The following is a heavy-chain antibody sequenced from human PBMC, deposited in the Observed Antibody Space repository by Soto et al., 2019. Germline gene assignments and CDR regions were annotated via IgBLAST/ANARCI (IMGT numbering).Heavy chain of an antibody. D-gene: IGHD4-17*01. CDR3: ATRGLNGDPFDY. V-gene: IGHV4-39*01. J-gene: IGHJ4*02. CDR1: GGSIISTSYY. CDR2: IFYTGST. Sequence: SETLSLTCTVSGGSIISTSYYWAWIRQPPGEGLEWIGTIFYTGSTYYNPSLTSRLTISVDTSKNQFSPKLSSVTATDTAVYYCATRGLNGDPFDYWGQGTLVTVSS.